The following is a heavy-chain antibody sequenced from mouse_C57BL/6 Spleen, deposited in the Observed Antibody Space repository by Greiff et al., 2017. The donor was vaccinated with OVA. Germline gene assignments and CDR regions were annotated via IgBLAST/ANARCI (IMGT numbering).Heavy chain of an antibody. CDR2: IDPANGNT. CDR1: GFNIKNSY. CDR3: ARGAYVSSSDY. V-gene: IGHV14-3*01. Sequence: EVQLVESVAELVRPGASVKLSCTASGFNIKNSYMHWVKQRPEQGLEWIGSIDPANGNTKYAPKFQGKATITADTSSNTAYLQLSSLTSADAAIYYCARGAYVSSSDYWGQGTTLTVSS. J-gene: IGHJ2*01. D-gene: IGHD1-1*01.